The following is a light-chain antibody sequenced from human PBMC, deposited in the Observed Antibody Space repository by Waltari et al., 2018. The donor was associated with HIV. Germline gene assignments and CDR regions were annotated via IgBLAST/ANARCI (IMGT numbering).Light chain of an antibody. CDR2: KDS. CDR1: TLPKQY. CDR3: QSSDISGNYWV. V-gene: IGLV3-25*03. J-gene: IGLJ3*02. Sequence: SYGLTQPPSVSVSPGQTATITCSGDTLPKQYACWYQQKPGQAPVMVIYKDSERPSGIPERFSGSSSATTVTLTISGVQAEDDADYYCQSSDISGNYWVFGGGTKLTVL.